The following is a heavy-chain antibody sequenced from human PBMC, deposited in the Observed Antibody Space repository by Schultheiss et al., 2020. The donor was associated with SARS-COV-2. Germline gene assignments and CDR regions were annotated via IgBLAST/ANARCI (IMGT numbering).Heavy chain of an antibody. CDR1: GGSFSGHY. CDR3: VTGGDRSKQSY. J-gene: IGHJ4*02. CDR2: ITASGGT. Sequence: SQTLSLTCAVYGGSFSGHYWNWIRQPPGKGLEWIGEITASGGTDYNPSLKSRVTISVDTSKNHLSLSLSSVTAADTAVYYCVTGGDRSKQSYWGQGTLVTVSS. V-gene: IGHV4-34*01. D-gene: IGHD1-20*01.